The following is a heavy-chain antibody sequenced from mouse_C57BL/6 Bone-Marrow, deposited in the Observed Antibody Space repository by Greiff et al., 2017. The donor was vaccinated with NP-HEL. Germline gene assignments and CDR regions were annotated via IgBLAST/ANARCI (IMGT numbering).Heavy chain of an antibody. Sequence: VQLQQSGPELVKPGASVKISCKASGYTFTDYYMNWVKQSHGKSLEWIGDINPNNGGTSYNQKFKGKATLTVDKSSSTAYMELRSLTSEDSAVYYCARYGWLLHWYFDVWGTGTTVTVSS. CDR3: ARYGWLLHWYFDV. V-gene: IGHV1-26*01. CDR1: GYTFTDYY. CDR2: INPNNGGT. D-gene: IGHD2-3*01. J-gene: IGHJ1*03.